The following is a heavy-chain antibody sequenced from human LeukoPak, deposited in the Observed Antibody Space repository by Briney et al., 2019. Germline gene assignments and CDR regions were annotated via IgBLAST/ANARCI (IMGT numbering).Heavy chain of an antibody. Sequence: GASVKDSCKASGYTFTSYDINWVRQATGQGLEWMGWMNPNSGNTGYAQKFQGRVTMTRNTSISTAYMELSSLRSEDTAVYYCARDLLVGATDYYYYYYMDVWGKGTTVTVSS. D-gene: IGHD1-26*01. V-gene: IGHV1-8*01. CDR3: ARDLLVGATDYYYYYYMDV. CDR1: GYTFTSYD. CDR2: MNPNSGNT. J-gene: IGHJ6*03.